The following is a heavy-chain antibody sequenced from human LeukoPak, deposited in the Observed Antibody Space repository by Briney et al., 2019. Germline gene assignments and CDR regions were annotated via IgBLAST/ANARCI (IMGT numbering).Heavy chain of an antibody. CDR1: GGSISSYY. Sequence: PSETLFLTCTVSGGSISSYYWSWIRQPPGKGLEWIGYIYYSGSTNYNPSLKSRVTISVDTSKNQFSLKLSSVTAADTAVYYCASATVTSFFDYWGQGTLVTVSS. V-gene: IGHV4-59*01. CDR3: ASATVTSFFDY. J-gene: IGHJ4*02. D-gene: IGHD4-11*01. CDR2: IYYSGST.